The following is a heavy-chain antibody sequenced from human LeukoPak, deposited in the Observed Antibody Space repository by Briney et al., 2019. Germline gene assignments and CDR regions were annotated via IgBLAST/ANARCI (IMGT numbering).Heavy chain of an antibody. CDR3: ASFSGMGTIDI. V-gene: IGHV3-48*01. J-gene: IGHJ3*02. CDR2: ISSSSSTI. D-gene: IGHD5-12*01. Sequence: GGSLRLSCAASGFTFSSYEMNWVRQAPGKGLEWVSYISSSSSTICYADSVKGRFTISRDNAKNSLYLQMNSLRAEDTAVYYCASFSGMGTIDIWGQGTMVTVSS. CDR1: GFTFSSYE.